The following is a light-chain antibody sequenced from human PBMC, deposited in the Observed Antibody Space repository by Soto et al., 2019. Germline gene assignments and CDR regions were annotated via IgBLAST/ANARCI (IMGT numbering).Light chain of an antibody. CDR1: QSVADNY. V-gene: IGKV3-20*01. Sequence: EITLTQSPGTLSLSPGEGATLSCRASQSVADNYLAWYQQKPVQAPRLLISGASNRATGIPDRFSGSGSGTDFTLTISRLESEDFAVYYCQHYGSSPPHTFGQGTKLEIK. J-gene: IGKJ2*01. CDR2: GAS. CDR3: QHYGSSPPHT.